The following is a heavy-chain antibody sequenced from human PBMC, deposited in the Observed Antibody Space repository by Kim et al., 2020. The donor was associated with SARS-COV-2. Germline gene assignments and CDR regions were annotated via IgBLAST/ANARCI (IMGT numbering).Heavy chain of an antibody. Sequence: ASVKVSCKAAGYTFTNYAMNWVRQAPGQGLEWMGWIHTKTGNPTYAHGFTGRFVFSLDTSVSTAFLQISSLKAEDTAVYYCASGISMVQGGEFDYWGQGTLVTVSS. CDR3: ASGISMVQGGEFDY. D-gene: IGHD3-10*01. J-gene: IGHJ4*02. CDR2: IHTKTGNP. CDR1: GYTFTNYA. V-gene: IGHV7-4-1*02.